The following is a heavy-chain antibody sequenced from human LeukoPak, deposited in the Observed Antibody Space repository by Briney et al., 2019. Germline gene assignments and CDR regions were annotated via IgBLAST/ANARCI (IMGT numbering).Heavy chain of an antibody. CDR3: ARVRYSSLDY. Sequence: SETVSLTCAVYSESFIGYYWSWIRQPAGKGLEWIGRIYTSGSTNYNPSLKSRVTISVDTSKNQFSLKLSPVTAADTAVYYCARVRYSSLDYWGQGTLVTVSS. CDR2: IYTSGST. J-gene: IGHJ4*02. CDR1: SESFIGYY. V-gene: IGHV4-59*10. D-gene: IGHD6-13*01.